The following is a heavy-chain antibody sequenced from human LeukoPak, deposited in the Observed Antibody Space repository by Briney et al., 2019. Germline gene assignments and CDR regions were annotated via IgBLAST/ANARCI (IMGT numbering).Heavy chain of an antibody. CDR2: ISSGSNYI. J-gene: IGHJ4*02. Sequence: PGGSLRLSCAASGFTFSSYSMYWVRQDPGKGLEWVSFISSGSNYIYYIDSVKGRFTISRDNAKNSLYLQMNSLRVEDTAIYYCARVGCSGGTCYDYWGQGTLVTVSS. CDR3: ARVGCSGGTCYDY. V-gene: IGHV3-21*01. D-gene: IGHD2-15*01. CDR1: GFTFSSYS.